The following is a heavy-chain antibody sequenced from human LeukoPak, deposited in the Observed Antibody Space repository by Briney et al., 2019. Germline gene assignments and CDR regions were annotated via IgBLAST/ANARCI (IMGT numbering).Heavy chain of an antibody. D-gene: IGHD6-13*01. CDR3: AREYDSRARFDS. J-gene: IGHJ4*02. CDR1: GDSFIRHT. CDR2: INGSGSTV. V-gene: IGHV3-48*01. Sequence: GGSVRLSCAGSGDSFIRHTMIWVRRAPGKGLEWIAYINGSGSTVYYADSVKGRFTVSRDNARTSLFLHMNSLRAEDTAVYYCAREYDSRARFDSWGQGTLVTLLS.